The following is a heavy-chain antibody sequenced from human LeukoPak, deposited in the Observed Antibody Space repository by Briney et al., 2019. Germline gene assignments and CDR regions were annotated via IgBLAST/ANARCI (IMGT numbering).Heavy chain of an antibody. J-gene: IGHJ5*02. D-gene: IGHD5-12*01. Sequence: PSETLSLTCTVSGGSISSYYWSWIRQPPGKGLEWIGYIYYSGSTNYNPSLKSRVTISVDTSKNQFSLKLSSVTAADTAVYYCAGVFRLKNNWFDPWGQGTLVTVSS. CDR2: IYYSGST. V-gene: IGHV4-59*01. CDR3: AGVFRLKNNWFDP. CDR1: GGSISSYY.